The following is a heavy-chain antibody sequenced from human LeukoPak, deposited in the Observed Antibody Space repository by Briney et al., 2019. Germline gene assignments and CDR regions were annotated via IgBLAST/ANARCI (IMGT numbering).Heavy chain of an antibody. D-gene: IGHD5-18*01. V-gene: IGHV1-2*02. CDR1: GYTFTGYY. CDR2: INPNSGGT. J-gene: IGHJ4*02. Sequence: GASVKVSCKASGYTFTGYYIHWVRQAPGQGLEWMGWINPNSGGTNYAQKFQGRVTMTRDTSISTAYMELSRLRSEDTAVYYCARGRYSYGGVRYYFDYWGQGTLVTVSS. CDR3: ARGRYSYGGVRYYFDY.